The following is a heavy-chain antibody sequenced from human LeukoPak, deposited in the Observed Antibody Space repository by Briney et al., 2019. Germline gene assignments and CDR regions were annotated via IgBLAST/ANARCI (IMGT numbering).Heavy chain of an antibody. D-gene: IGHD5-24*01. CDR1: GYSISSGYY. CDR3: ARLGGDGYNRDFDY. V-gene: IGHV4-38-2*01. Sequence: PSETLSLTCAVSGYSISSGYYWGWIRQPPGKGLEWIGSIYHSGSTYYNPSLKSRVTISVETSKNKFSLKLSSVTAADTAVYYCARLGGDGYNRDFDYWGQGTLVTVSS. J-gene: IGHJ4*02. CDR2: IYHSGST.